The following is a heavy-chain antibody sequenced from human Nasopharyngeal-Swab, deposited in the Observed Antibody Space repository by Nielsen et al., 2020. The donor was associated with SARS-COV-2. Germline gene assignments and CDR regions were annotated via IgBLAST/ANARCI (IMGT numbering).Heavy chain of an antibody. V-gene: IGHV5-10-1*01. J-gene: IGHJ6*03. Sequence: VRQMPGKGLEWMGRIDPSDSYTDYSPSFQGHVTISADKSISTAYLQWSSLTASDTAMYYCAREYTYGYYYYMDVWGKGTTVTVSS. CDR2: IDPSDSYT. D-gene: IGHD5-18*01. CDR3: AREYTYGYYYYMDV.